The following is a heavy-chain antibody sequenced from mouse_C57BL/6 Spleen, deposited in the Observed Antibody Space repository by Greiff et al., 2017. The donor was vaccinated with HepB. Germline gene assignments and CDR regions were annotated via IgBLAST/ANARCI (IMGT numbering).Heavy chain of an antibody. CDR3: ARDGYYDYAMDY. V-gene: IGHV5-4*01. D-gene: IGHD2-3*01. CDR1: GFTFSSYA. J-gene: IGHJ4*01. Sequence: EVQLVESGGGLVKPGGSLKLSCAASGFTFSSYAMSWVRQTPGKRLEWVATISDGGSYTYYPDNVKGRFTISRDNAKNNLYLQMSHLKSEDTAMYYCARDGYYDYAMDYWGQGTSVTVSS. CDR2: ISDGGSYT.